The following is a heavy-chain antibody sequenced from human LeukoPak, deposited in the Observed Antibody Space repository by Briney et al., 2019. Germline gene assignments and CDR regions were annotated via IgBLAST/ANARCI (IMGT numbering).Heavy chain of an antibody. V-gene: IGHV3-23*01. CDR3: AKGSRNSYGSTLD. D-gene: IGHD5-18*01. CDR2: ISGSGDNT. Sequence: GGSLRLSCAASGFTFSSHDMSWVRQAPGKGLEWVSIISGSGDNTYYADSVKGRFTISRDNSKNTLFLQMNSLRADDTAVYYCAKGSRNSYGSTLDWGQGTLVTVSS. J-gene: IGHJ4*02. CDR1: GFTFSSHD.